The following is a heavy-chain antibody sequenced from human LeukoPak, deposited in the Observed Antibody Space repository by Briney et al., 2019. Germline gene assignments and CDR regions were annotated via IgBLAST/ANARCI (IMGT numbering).Heavy chain of an antibody. CDR1: GGSISSSSYY. J-gene: IGHJ4*02. CDR2: IYYSGST. D-gene: IGHD6-13*01. Sequence: PSETLSLTCTVSGGSISSSSYYWGWIRQPPGKGLEWIGSIYYSGSTYYNPSLKSRVTISVDTSKNQFSLKLSSVTAADTAVYYCAIQTEYSSSFGYWGQGTLVTVSS. CDR3: AIQTEYSSSFGY. V-gene: IGHV4-39*01.